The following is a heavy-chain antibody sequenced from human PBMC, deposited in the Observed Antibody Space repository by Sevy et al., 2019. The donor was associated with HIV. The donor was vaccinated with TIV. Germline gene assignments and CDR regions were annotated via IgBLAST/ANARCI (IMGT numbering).Heavy chain of an antibody. CDR2: ITSSGSTI. D-gene: IGHD3-22*01. Sequence: GGSLRLSCAASGFTFSNFEMNWVRQAPGKGLEWVSYITSSGSTIYYADSVQGRFTIPRDNAKNSLFLQMNSLRVEDTAVYYCARATYYYDSSGPYYFDYWGQGTLVTVSS. CDR3: ARATYYYDSSGPYYFDY. J-gene: IGHJ4*02. V-gene: IGHV3-48*03. CDR1: GFTFSNFE.